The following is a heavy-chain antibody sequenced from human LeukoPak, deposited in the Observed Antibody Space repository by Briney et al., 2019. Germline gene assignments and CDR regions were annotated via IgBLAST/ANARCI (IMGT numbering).Heavy chain of an antibody. V-gene: IGHV3-21*04. J-gene: IGHJ4*02. CDR3: ARAPSGSYYTTPDY. CDR1: GFTFTSYT. D-gene: IGHD1-26*01. Sequence: PGGSLRLSCAASGFTFTSYTMNWVRQAPGKGLEWVSSISSSSSYIYYADSVKGRFTISRDNAKNSLYLQMNSLRAEDTALYYCARAPSGSYYTTPDYWGQGTLVTVSS. CDR2: ISSSSSYI.